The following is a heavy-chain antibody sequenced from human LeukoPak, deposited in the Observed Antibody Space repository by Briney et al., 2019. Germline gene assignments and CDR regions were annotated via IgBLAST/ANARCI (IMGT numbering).Heavy chain of an antibody. CDR1: GYTLTELS. D-gene: IGHD3-16*02. J-gene: IGHJ3*02. Sequence: ASVKVSCKVSGYTLTELSMHWVRQAPGKGLEWMGGFDPEDGETIYAQKFQGRVTMTEDTSTDTAYMELSSLRSEDTAVYYCATDTVGYSFHHRRAFDIWGQGTMVTVPS. CDR2: FDPEDGET. CDR3: ATDTVGYSFHHRRAFDI. V-gene: IGHV1-24*01.